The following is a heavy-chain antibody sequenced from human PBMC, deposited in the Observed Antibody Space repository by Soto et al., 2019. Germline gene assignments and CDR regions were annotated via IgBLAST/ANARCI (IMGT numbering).Heavy chain of an antibody. D-gene: IGHD4-17*01. Sequence: SETLSLTCTVSGGSISSYYWSWIRQPPGKGLEWIGYIYYSGSTNYNPSLKSRVTISVDTSKNQFSLKLSSVTAADTAVYYCATFYGDYEAYYYYMDVWGKGTTVTVSS. V-gene: IGHV4-59*01. CDR1: GGSISSYY. CDR2: IYYSGST. CDR3: ATFYGDYEAYYYYMDV. J-gene: IGHJ6*03.